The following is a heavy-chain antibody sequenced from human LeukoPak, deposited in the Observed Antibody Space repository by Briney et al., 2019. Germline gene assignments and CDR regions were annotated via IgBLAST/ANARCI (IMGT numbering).Heavy chain of an antibody. CDR2: ISYDGSNK. CDR1: GFTFSSYG. CDR3: AKGRSGVVAVPTGVDY. Sequence: PGGSLRLSCAASGFTFSSYGMHWVRQAPGKGLEWVAVISYDGSNKYYADSVKGRFTISRDNSKNTLYLQMNSLRAEDTAVYYCAKGRSGVVAVPTGVDYWGQGTLVTVSS. D-gene: IGHD5-12*01. V-gene: IGHV3-30*18. J-gene: IGHJ4*02.